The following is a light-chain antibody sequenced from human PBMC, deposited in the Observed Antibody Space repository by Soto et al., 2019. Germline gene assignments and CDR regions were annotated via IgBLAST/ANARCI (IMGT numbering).Light chain of an antibody. J-gene: IGKJ4*01. V-gene: IGKV3-15*01. CDR3: QQYNNWHPLT. Sequence: EIVMTQSPATLSVSPGDRATLSCRASQSVSSSLAWYQQIPGQAPRLLIYDASTRATGIPARFGGSGSGTEFTLTISILQSEDFAVYYCQQYNNWHPLTFGGGTQVELK. CDR2: DAS. CDR1: QSVSSS.